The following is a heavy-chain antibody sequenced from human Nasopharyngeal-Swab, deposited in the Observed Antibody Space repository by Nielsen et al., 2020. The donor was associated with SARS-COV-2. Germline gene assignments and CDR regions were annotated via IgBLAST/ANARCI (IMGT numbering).Heavy chain of an antibody. V-gene: IGHV1-69*13. CDR3: AIMTTVTSYLFYYYYYMDV. Sequence: SVKVSCKASEGTFSSYAISWGRQAPGQGLEWMGGIIPIFGTANYAQKFQGRVTITADESTSTAYMELSSLRSEDTAVYYCAIMTTVTSYLFYYYYYMDVWGKGTTVTVSS. CDR1: EGTFSSYA. J-gene: IGHJ6*03. CDR2: IIPIFGTA. D-gene: IGHD4-11*01.